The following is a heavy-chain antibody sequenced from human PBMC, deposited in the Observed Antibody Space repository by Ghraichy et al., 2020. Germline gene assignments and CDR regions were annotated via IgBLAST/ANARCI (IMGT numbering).Heavy chain of an antibody. D-gene: IGHD3-22*01. CDR3: ARDRPGYYDSSGYITYFDY. Sequence: SVKVSCKASGGTFSSYAITWVRQAPGQGLEWMGGIIPIFGTANYAQKFQGRVTITADESTSTAYMELGSLRSEDTAVYYCARDRPGYYDSSGYITYFDYWGQGTLVTVSS. J-gene: IGHJ4*02. V-gene: IGHV1-69*13. CDR1: GGTFSSYA. CDR2: IIPIFGTA.